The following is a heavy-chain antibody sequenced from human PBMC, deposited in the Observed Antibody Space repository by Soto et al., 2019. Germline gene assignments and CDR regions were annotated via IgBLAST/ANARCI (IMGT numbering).Heavy chain of an antibody. Sequence: GASVKVSCKASGGTFSSYAISWVRQAPGQGLEWMGGIIPIFGTANYAQKFQGRVTITADESTSTAYMELSSLRSEDTAVYYCARGGEVPAALALRFDPWGQGTLVTVSS. V-gene: IGHV1-69*13. J-gene: IGHJ5*02. CDR1: GGTFSSYA. CDR3: ARGGEVPAALALRFDP. CDR2: IIPIFGTA. D-gene: IGHD2-2*01.